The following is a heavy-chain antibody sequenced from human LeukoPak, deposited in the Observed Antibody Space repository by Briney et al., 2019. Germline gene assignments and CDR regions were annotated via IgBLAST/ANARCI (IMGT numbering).Heavy chain of an antibody. CDR1: GYSISSGYY. D-gene: IGHD1-26*01. CDR2: IYHSGST. CDR3: ARGVGIVGATVDY. Sequence: PSETLSLTCTVSGYSISSGYYWGWIRQPPGKGLEWIGSIYHSGSTNYNPSLKSRVTISVDTSKNQFSLKLSSVTAADTAVYYCARGVGIVGATVDYWGQGTLVTVSS. J-gene: IGHJ4*02. V-gene: IGHV4-38-2*02.